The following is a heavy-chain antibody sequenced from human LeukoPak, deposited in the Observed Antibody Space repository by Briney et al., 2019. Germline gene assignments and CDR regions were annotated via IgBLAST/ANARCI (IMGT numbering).Heavy chain of an antibody. CDR3: ARSNQADDY. Sequence: GGSLRLSCAASGFTFSSYWMHWVRQVPGKGLVWVSRINTGGSSTTYADSVKGRFTISRDNAKNTLYLQMNSLRAEGTAVYYCARSNQADDYWGQGTLVTVSS. CDR1: GFTFSSYW. D-gene: IGHD4-11*01. CDR2: INTGGSST. J-gene: IGHJ4*02. V-gene: IGHV3-74*01.